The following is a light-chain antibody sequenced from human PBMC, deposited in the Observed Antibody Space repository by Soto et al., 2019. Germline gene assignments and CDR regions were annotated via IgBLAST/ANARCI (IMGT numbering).Light chain of an antibody. CDR1: SSNIGATSD. CDR2: GNN. V-gene: IGLV1-40*01. Sequence: QAVLTQPPSVSGAPGQRVTISCTGSSSNIGATSDVHWYQQLPGAAPKLLIYGNNNRPSGVPARFSGSKSGTSASLAITGLQVEDEADYYCQSYDSTLRGLVAFGGGTKLTVL. J-gene: IGLJ2*01. CDR3: QSYDSTLRGLVA.